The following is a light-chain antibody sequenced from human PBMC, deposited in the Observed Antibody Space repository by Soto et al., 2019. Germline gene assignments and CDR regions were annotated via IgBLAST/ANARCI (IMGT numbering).Light chain of an antibody. CDR2: GAS. CDR3: QQYNNWPPRIT. CDR1: QSVSNN. Sequence: EIVLTQSPGTLSLSPGERATLSCRASQSVSNNYLAGYQQKHGQAPRLLIYGASTRANGIPARFSGSGSGTEFTTPTSSMQSADFAVSYCQQYNNWPPRITFGQGTRLEIK. V-gene: IGKV3-15*01. J-gene: IGKJ5*01.